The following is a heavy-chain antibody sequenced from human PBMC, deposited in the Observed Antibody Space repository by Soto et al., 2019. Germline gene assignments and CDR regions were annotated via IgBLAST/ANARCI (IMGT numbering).Heavy chain of an antibody. CDR1: GYTFTTYA. Sequence: ASVKVSCKASGYTFTTYAMHWVRQAPGQRLEWMGWINGDNGNTKYSQKFQVRVTITRYTSANTAYMELSSLRFEDTAVYYCARGASSSWPLDYWGQGALVTVSS. J-gene: IGHJ4*02. V-gene: IGHV1-3*01. CDR2: INGDNGNT. D-gene: IGHD6-13*01. CDR3: ARGASSSWPLDY.